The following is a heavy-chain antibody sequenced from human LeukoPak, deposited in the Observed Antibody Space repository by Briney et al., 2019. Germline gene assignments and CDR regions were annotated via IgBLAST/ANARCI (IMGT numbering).Heavy chain of an antibody. CDR1: GFTFSSYG. CDR3: AKDAPYCSGGSCYSVFDY. D-gene: IGHD2-15*01. CDR2: IRYDGSNK. V-gene: IGHV3-30*02. J-gene: IGHJ4*02. Sequence: GGSLGLSCAASGFTFSSYGMHWVRQAPGKGLEWVAFIRYDGSNKYYADSVKGRFTISRDNSKNTLYLQMNSLRAEDTAVYYCAKDAPYCSGGSCYSVFDYWGQGTLVTVSS.